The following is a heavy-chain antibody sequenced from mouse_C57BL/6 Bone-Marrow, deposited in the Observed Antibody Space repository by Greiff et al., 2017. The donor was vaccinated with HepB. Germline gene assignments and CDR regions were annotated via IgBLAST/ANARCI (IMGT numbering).Heavy chain of an antibody. CDR3: VRHEGYGTGFDY. J-gene: IGHJ2*01. V-gene: IGHV10-1*01. CDR2: IRSKSNNYAT. CDR1: GFSFNTYA. Sequence: EVHLVESGGGLVQPKGSLKLSCAASGFSFNTYAMNWVRQAPGKGLEWVARIRSKSNNYATYYADSVKDRFTISRDDSESMLYLQMNNLKTEDTAMYYCVRHEGYGTGFDYWGQDTTLTVSS. D-gene: IGHD1-1*01.